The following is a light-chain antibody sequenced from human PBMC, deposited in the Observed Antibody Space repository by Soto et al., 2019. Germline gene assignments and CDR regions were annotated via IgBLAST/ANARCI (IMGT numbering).Light chain of an antibody. J-gene: IGKJ1*01. CDR3: QQRSNWPRT. Sequence: IVLTQSTVTLSLSPGERATLSCRASQNISSYLIWYQQKPGQAPRLLMYDVSNRATGIPARFSGSGSGTDFTLTISSLEPEDLAVYYCQQRSNWPRTFGQGTKVEIK. CDR1: QNISSY. CDR2: DVS. V-gene: IGKV3-11*01.